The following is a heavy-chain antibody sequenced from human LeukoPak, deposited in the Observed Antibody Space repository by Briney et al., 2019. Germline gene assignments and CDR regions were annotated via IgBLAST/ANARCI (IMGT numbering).Heavy chain of an antibody. CDR3: ARGTVGATSFDY. V-gene: IGHV4-34*01. CDR1: GGSFSGYY. Sequence: SETLSLTCAVYGGSFSGYYWSWIRQPPGKGLEWIGEINHSGSTNYNPSLKSRVTISVDKSKNQFSLKLSSVTAADTAVYYCARGTVGATSFDYWGQGTLVTVSS. J-gene: IGHJ4*02. D-gene: IGHD1-26*01. CDR2: INHSGST.